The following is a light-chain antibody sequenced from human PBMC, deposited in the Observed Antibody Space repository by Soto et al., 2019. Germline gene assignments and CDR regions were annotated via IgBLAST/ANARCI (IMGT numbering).Light chain of an antibody. CDR3: SSYTNKDTLL. V-gene: IGLV2-14*03. Sequence: QSALTQPASVSGSPGQSITISCTGTSSDVGGYDHVSWYQQHPGKAPKLIIYDVTVRPSGISPRFSGSKSDNTASLAVSGLQPEDEADYYCSSYTNKDTLLFGGGTKVPS. CDR1: SSDVGGYDH. J-gene: IGLJ3*02. CDR2: DVT.